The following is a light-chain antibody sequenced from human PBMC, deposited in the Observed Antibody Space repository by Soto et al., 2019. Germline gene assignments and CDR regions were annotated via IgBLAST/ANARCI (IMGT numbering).Light chain of an antibody. CDR1: SSDVGGYIY. J-gene: IGLJ1*01. Sequence: QSVLTQPASVSGSPGQSITISCTGTSSDVGGYIYVSWYQQHPGKAPKLMIYDVINRPSGVSNRFSGSKSGNTASLTISGLQAEDEADYYCSSCTGSSTLRVFGTGTKVTVL. CDR2: DVI. CDR3: SSCTGSSTLRV. V-gene: IGLV2-14*01.